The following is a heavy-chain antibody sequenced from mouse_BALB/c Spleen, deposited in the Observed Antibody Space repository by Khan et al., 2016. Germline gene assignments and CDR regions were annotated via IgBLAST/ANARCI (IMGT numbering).Heavy chain of an antibody. CDR2: ISYSGST. CDR1: GYSITSDYA. Sequence: EVQLQESGPGLVKPSQSLSLTCTVTGYSITSDYAWNWIRQFPGNKLEWMGYISYSGSTSYNPSLKSRISITRDTSKNPFFLQLNSVTTEDTATYYCARGRGIFDYWGQGTTLTVSS. CDR3: ARGRGIFDY. V-gene: IGHV3-2*02. J-gene: IGHJ2*01.